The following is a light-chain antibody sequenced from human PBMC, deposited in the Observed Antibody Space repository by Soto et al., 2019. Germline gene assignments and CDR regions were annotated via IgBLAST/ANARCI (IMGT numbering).Light chain of an antibody. CDR1: QTIASY. J-gene: IGKJ1*01. CDR3: QQSFTTPQT. Sequence: DIQMTQSPSFLSASVGDRVTSACRTSQTIASYLNWYQQKPGKAPKLLISAASSLQSGVPSRFSGSGSGTDFTLTINSLQPEDFATYYCQQSFTTPQTFGQGTKVDIK. CDR2: AAS. V-gene: IGKV1-39*01.